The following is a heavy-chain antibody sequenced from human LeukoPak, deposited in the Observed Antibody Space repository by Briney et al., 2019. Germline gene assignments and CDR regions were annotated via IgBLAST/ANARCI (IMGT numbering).Heavy chain of an antibody. CDR3: GRRVSRGWTDY. Sequence: ASVKVSCKVSGYTLTDYYLHWVRQAPGQGLEWMGWINPESGSTHYAQKFQGRVIMTRDTSLSTAYLELTSLRSDDTAIYFCGRRVSRGWTDYWGQGTLVTASS. D-gene: IGHD2-15*01. CDR2: INPESGST. J-gene: IGHJ4*02. V-gene: IGHV1-2*02. CDR1: GYTLTDYY.